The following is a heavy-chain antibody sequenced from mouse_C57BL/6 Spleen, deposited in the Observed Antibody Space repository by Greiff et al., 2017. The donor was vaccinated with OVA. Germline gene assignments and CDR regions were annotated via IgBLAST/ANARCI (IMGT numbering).Heavy chain of an antibody. Sequence: QVQLKQPGAELVRPGSSVKLSCKASGYTFTSYWMHWVKQRPIQGLEWIGNIDPSDSETHYNQKFKDKATLTVDKSSSTAYMQLSSLTSEDSAVYYCARRGLTGYFDYWGQGTTLTVSS. D-gene: IGHD4-1*01. V-gene: IGHV1-52*01. CDR1: GYTFTSYW. J-gene: IGHJ2*01. CDR3: ARRGLTGYFDY. CDR2: IDPSDSET.